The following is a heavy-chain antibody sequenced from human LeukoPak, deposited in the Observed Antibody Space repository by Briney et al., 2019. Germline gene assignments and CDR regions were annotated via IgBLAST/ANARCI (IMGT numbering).Heavy chain of an antibody. V-gene: IGHV4-61*02. CDR3: ARDRGFMVRGSRRGYDDYYYYMDV. CDR1: GGSISSGSYY. J-gene: IGHJ6*03. Sequence: SATLSLTCTVSGGSISSGSYYWSWIRQPAGKGLEWIGRIYSSGSTNYNPSLKSRVTISVDTSKNQFSLKLSSVTAADTAVYYCARDRGFMVRGSRRGYDDYYYYMDVWGKGTTVTISS. CDR2: IYSSGST. D-gene: IGHD3-10*01.